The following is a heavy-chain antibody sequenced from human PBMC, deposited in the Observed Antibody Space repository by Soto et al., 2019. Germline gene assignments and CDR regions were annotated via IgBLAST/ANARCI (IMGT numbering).Heavy chain of an antibody. V-gene: IGHV4-39*01. CDR3: ARVHLSGRTDYGLDV. CDR1: GGSISSSSFY. CDR2: IYYSGRT. D-gene: IGHD3-16*01. J-gene: IGHJ6*02. Sequence: QLQLQESGPGLVKPSETLSLTCTVSGGSISSSSFYWGWIRQPPGKGLEWIGSIYYSGRTYYNPSLKSRVTISADTSKKQFSLKLTSVTAADTAVYYCARVHLSGRTDYGLDVWGQGTTVSVSS.